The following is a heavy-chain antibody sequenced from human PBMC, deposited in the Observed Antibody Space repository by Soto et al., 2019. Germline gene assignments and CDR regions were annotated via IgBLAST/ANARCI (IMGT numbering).Heavy chain of an antibody. CDR2: VSIGGST. V-gene: IGHV3-23*01. Sequence: GGSLRLSCAASGFTFSSYAMGWVRQGPGKGLEWVAVVSIGGSTHYADSVRGRFTISRDNSKNTLSLQMNSLTAEDTAVYFCAKRRGAGGHFDYWGQGALVTVST. D-gene: IGHD2-15*01. CDR1: GFTFSSYA. CDR3: AKRRGAGGHFDY. J-gene: IGHJ4*02.